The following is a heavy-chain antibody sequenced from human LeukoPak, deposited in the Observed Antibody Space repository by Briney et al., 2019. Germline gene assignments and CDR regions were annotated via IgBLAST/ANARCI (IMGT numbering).Heavy chain of an antibody. Sequence: ASVKVSCKASGYTFTNNYLHWVRQAPGQGLEWMGMIYPRDGSTSYAQNFQGRVTVTRDTSTTTVHMELRGLRSEDTAVYYCARDQEGSDYWGQGTVVTVSS. V-gene: IGHV1-46*01. CDR2: IYPRDGST. J-gene: IGHJ4*02. CDR3: ARDQEGSDY. CDR1: GYTFTNNY.